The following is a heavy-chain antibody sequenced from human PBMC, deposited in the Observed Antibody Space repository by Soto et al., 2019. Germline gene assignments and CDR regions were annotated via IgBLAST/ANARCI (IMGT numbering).Heavy chain of an antibody. CDR3: ARGGLRYFHYGMDV. J-gene: IGHJ6*02. V-gene: IGHV1-2*04. Sequence: GASVEVSCKASGYTFTGYYMHCVRQAPGQGLEWMGWINPNSGGTNYAQKFQGWVTMTRDTSISTAYMELSRLRSDDTAVYYCARGGLRYFHYGMDVWGQGTTVTVSS. CDR1: GYTFTGYY. D-gene: IGHD3-9*01. CDR2: INPNSGGT.